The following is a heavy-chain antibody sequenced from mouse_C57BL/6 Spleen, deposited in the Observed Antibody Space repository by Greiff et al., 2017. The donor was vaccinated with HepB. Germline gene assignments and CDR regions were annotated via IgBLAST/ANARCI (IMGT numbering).Heavy chain of an antibody. D-gene: IGHD1-1*01. CDR1: GYAFTNYL. CDR2: INPGSGGT. J-gene: IGHJ4*01. V-gene: IGHV1-54*01. CDR3: AREDYYGSSFYYYAMDY. Sequence: QVQLQQSGAELVRPGTSVKVSCKASGYAFTNYLIEWVKQRPGQGLEWIGVINPGSGGTNYNEKFKGKATLTADKSSSTASMQLSSLTSEDSAVYFCAREDYYGSSFYYYAMDYWGQGTSVTVSS.